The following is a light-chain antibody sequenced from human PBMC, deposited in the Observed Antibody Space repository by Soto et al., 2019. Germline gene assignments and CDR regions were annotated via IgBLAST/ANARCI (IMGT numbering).Light chain of an antibody. CDR1: QSISSW. CDR2: KAS. V-gene: IGKV1-5*03. Sequence: DIQMTQSPSTVSASVGDRVTITGRASQSISSWLAWYQQKPGKVPKLLIHKASTLESGVPSRFSGSGSGTEFTLTISSLQPDDFATYYCQQYSTSWTFGQGTKVEVK. J-gene: IGKJ1*01. CDR3: QQYSTSWT.